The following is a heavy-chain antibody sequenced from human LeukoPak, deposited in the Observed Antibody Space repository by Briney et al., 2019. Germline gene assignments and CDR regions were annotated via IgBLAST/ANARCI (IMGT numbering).Heavy chain of an antibody. Sequence: SETLSLTCTVSGGSISSYYWSWIRQPPGKGLEWIGYIYYSGSTNYNPSLKSRVTISVDTSKNQFSLKLSSVTAADTAVYYCATVVVVAASYYFDYWGQGTLVTVSS. V-gene: IGHV4-59*01. J-gene: IGHJ4*02. CDR3: ATVVVVAASYYFDY. CDR1: GGSISSYY. CDR2: IYYSGST. D-gene: IGHD2-15*01.